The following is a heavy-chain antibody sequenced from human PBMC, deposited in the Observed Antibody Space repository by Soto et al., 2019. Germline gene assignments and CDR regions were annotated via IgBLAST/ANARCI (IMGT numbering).Heavy chain of an antibody. CDR2: IYSGGST. V-gene: IGHV3-53*01. Sequence: GGSLRLSCAASGFTVSSNYMSWVRQAPGKGLEWVSVIYSGGSTYYADSVKGRFTISRDNSKNTLYLQMNSLRAEDTAVYYCASPALRGYSYGPSNYYYGMDVWGQGTTVTVSS. CDR3: ASPALRGYSYGPSNYYYGMDV. D-gene: IGHD5-18*01. CDR1: GFTVSSNY. J-gene: IGHJ6*02.